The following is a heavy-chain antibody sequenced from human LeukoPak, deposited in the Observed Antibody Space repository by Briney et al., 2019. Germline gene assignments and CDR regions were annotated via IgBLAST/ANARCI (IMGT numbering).Heavy chain of an antibody. CDR3: ATAKYSGYDRGPRFDY. J-gene: IGHJ4*02. CDR2: IIPILGIA. CDR1: GGTFSSYA. D-gene: IGHD5-12*01. Sequence: GASVKVSCKASGGTFSSYAISWVRQAPGQGLEWMGRIIPILGIANYAQEFQGRVTITADKSTSTAYMELSSLRSEDTAVYYCATAKYSGYDRGPRFDYWGQGTLVTVSS. V-gene: IGHV1-69*04.